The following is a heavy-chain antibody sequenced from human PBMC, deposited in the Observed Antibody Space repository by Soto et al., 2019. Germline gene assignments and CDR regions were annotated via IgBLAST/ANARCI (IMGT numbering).Heavy chain of an antibody. J-gene: IGHJ5*02. Sequence: PSETLSLTCPVPACSVTSDPYYFTWVRRRPGKGLEWIGYIYYTGSTYYSPSLRSRVSISRDTSKNQFSLRLTSVTAADTAVYYCAAQGGLESRYFYALFAWGQGTLVTVSS. CDR2: IYYTGST. CDR1: ACSVTSDPYY. CDR3: AAQGGLESRYFYALFA. D-gene: IGHD2-15*01. V-gene: IGHV4-31*03.